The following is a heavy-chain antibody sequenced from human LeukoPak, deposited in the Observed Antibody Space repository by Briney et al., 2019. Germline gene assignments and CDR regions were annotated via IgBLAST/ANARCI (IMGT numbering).Heavy chain of an antibody. D-gene: IGHD3-10*01. Sequence: HGESLKISCKGSGYSFTSHWIGWVRQMPGKGLEWMGIIYLGDSETKYRPSFQGQVTISADKSISTAYLQWSSLKASDTAMYYCARQDGLLWFGELLQNWFDPWGQGTLVTVSS. CDR1: GYSFTSHW. J-gene: IGHJ5*02. V-gene: IGHV5-51*01. CDR3: ARQDGLLWFGELLQNWFDP. CDR2: IYLGDSET.